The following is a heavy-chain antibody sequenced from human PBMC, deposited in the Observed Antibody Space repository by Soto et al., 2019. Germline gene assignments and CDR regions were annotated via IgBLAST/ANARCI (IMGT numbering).Heavy chain of an antibody. CDR2: ISGSGGIT. CDR1: GFTFSSYA. D-gene: IGHD2-21*02. CDR3: AKDWLYCGGDCYSHY. J-gene: IGHJ4*02. Sequence: GGSLRLSCAASGFTFSSYAMSWVRQAPGKGLEWVSAISGSGGITYYADSVKGRFTISRDNSKNTLYLQMNSLRAEDTAVYYCAKDWLYCGGDCYSHYWGQGTLVTVSS. V-gene: IGHV3-23*01.